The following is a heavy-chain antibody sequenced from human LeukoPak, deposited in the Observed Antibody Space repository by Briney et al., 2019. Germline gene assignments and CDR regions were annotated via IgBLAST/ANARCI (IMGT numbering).Heavy chain of an antibody. CDR2: IKPSGGGT. V-gene: IGHV1-46*01. D-gene: IGHD4-23*01. CDR1: GYTFTNYY. J-gene: IGHJ4*02. CDR3: ARETYSGNPYFDY. Sequence: GAAVKVSCKASGYTFTNYYMHWVRQAPGQGLEWMGIIKPSGGGTSYAQKFQGRVTMTRDTSTSTVYMELNSLRSEDTAMYYCARETYSGNPYFDYWGQGTLVTVSS.